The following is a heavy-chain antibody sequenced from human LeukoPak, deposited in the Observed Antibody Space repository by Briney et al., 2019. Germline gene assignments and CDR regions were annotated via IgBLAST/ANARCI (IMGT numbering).Heavy chain of an antibody. CDR3: ARRPRYDSGSYYYYYYMDV. V-gene: IGHV4-34*01. D-gene: IGHD3-10*01. Sequence: SETLSLTCAVYGGSFSGYYWSWIRQPPGKGLEWIGEINHSGSTNYNPSLKSRVTISVDTSKNQFSLKLSSVTAADTAVYYCARRPRYDSGSYYYYYYMDVWGKGTTVTISS. CDR2: INHSGST. J-gene: IGHJ6*03. CDR1: GGSFSGYY.